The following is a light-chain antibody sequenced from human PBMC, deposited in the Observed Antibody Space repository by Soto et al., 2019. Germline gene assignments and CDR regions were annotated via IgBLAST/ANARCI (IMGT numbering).Light chain of an antibody. CDR2: LNSDGSH. V-gene: IGLV4-69*01. Sequence: QTVVTQSPSASASLGASVKLTCTLSSGHSNYAIAWHQQQPDKGPRYLMILNSDGSHSKGDGIPDRFSGSSSGAERYLTISSLQSEDEADYYCQTWGTGIQVFGGGTKLTVL. J-gene: IGLJ3*02. CDR1: SGHSNYA. CDR3: QTWGTGIQV.